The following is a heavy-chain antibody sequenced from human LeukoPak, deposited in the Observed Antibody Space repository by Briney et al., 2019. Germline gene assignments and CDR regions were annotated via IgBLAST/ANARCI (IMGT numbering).Heavy chain of an antibody. V-gene: IGHV3-23*01. D-gene: IGHD5-18*01. J-gene: IGHJ4*02. CDR3: AKFSRRGYSYGQTIFDY. Sequence: GESLRLSCAASAFTFSNYAMSWVRQAPGKGLEWVSGISGSGGSTYYADSVKGRFTISRDNSKNTLYLQMNSLRAEDTAVYYCAKFSRRGYSYGQTIFDYWGQGTLVTVSS. CDR2: ISGSGGST. CDR1: AFTFSNYA.